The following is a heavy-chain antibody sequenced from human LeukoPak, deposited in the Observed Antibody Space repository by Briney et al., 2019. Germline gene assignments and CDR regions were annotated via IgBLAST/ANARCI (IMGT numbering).Heavy chain of an antibody. Sequence: SATLSLTCTVSGGSISSYYWSWIRQPPGKGLEWIGYIYYSGSTNYNPSLKSRVTISVDTSKNQFSLKLSSVTAADTAVYYCARGSYYYDRDFDYWGQGTLVTVSS. V-gene: IGHV4-59*01. CDR3: ARGSYYYDRDFDY. D-gene: IGHD3-22*01. CDR1: GGSISSYY. CDR2: IYYSGST. J-gene: IGHJ4*02.